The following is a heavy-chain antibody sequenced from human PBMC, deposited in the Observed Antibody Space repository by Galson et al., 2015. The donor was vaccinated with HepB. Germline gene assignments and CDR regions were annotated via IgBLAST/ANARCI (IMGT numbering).Heavy chain of an antibody. CDR2: ISSSSSYI. CDR1: GFTFSSYS. Sequence: SLRLSCAASGFTFSSYSMNWVRQAPGKGLEWVSSISSSSSYIYYADSVKGRFTISRDNAKNSLYLQMNSLRAEDTAVYYCARDNEPLYYDYVWGSYRYNWFDPWGQGTLVTVSS. CDR3: ARDNEPLYYDYVWGSYRYNWFDP. V-gene: IGHV3-21*01. J-gene: IGHJ5*02. D-gene: IGHD3-16*02.